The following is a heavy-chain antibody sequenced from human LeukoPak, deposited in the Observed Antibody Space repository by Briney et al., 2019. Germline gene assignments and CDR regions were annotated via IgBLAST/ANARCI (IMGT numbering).Heavy chain of an antibody. D-gene: IGHD6-13*01. CDR3: ARRQAAAGVDY. J-gene: IGHJ4*02. Sequence: PSETLSLTCTVSGGSISSSSYYWGWIRQPPGKGLEWIGSIYYSGSTYYNPSLKSRVTISVDTSKNQFSLKLSSVTAADTAVYYCARRQAAAGVDYWGQGTLVTVSS. CDR1: GGSISSSSYY. CDR2: IYYSGST. V-gene: IGHV4-39*01.